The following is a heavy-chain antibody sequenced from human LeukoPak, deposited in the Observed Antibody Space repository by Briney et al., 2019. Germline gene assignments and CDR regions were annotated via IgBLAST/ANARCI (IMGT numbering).Heavy chain of an antibody. CDR2: IYYSGST. D-gene: IGHD4-17*01. V-gene: IGHV4-59*01. J-gene: IGHJ4*02. Sequence: SETLSLTCTVSSGSISSYYWSWIRQPPGKGLEWIGYIYYSGSTNYNPSLKSRVTISVDTSKNQSSLKLSSVTAADTAVYYCASGDDYGDYVFWGQGTLVTVSS. CDR1: SGSISSYY. CDR3: ASGDDYGDYVF.